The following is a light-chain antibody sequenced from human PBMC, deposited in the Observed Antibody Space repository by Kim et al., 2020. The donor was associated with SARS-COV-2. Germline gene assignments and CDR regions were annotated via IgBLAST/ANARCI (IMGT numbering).Light chain of an antibody. Sequence: GQRVNISCSGSSSNIGSNTVNWYQQLPGTAPKRLIYSNNQRPSGVPDRFSGSKSGTSASLAISGLQSEDEADYYCAAWDDSLNGWVFGGGTKLTVL. CDR3: AAWDDSLNGWV. J-gene: IGLJ3*02. CDR1: SSNIGSNT. V-gene: IGLV1-44*01. CDR2: SNN.